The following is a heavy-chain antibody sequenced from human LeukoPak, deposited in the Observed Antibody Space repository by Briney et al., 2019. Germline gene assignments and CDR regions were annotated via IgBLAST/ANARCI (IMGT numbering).Heavy chain of an antibody. CDR3: ARDSAGRFDY. CDR1: GFTFSSYG. CDR2: ISSSSSYI. Sequence: PGGSLRLSCAASGFTFSSYGMHWVRQAPGKGLEWVSSISSSSSYIYYADSVKGRFTISRDNAKNSLYLQMNSLRAEDTAVYYCARDSAGRFDYWGQGTLVTVSS. J-gene: IGHJ4*02. V-gene: IGHV3-21*01.